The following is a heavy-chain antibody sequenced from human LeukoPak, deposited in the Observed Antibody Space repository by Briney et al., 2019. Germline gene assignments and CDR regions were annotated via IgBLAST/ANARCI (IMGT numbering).Heavy chain of an antibody. CDR2: IHPNNGGT. CDR1: GFTFNGYF. V-gene: IGHV1-2*02. CDR3: TRDGFSGAAFDY. Sequence: ASVKVSFKASGFTFNGYFIHWVRQAPGQGLEWMGWIHPNNGGTKYAQKFQGRVTMTRDTSINTDYMELSRLRSDDTALYYCTRDGFSGAAFDYWGQGTLVTVSS. D-gene: IGHD7-27*01. J-gene: IGHJ4*02.